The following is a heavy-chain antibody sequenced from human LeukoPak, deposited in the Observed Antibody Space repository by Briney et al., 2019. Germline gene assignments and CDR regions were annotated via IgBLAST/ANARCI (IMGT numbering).Heavy chain of an antibody. V-gene: IGHV1-2*02. CDR3: ARDKGAAGSDY. CDR2: INPNTGGT. J-gene: IGHJ4*02. CDR1: RYTFSGYY. Sequence: ASVKVSCKASRYTFSGYYIHWVRQAPGQGLEWMGWINPNTGGTNYAQKFQGRVTMTRDTSMSTAYMELSRLKSDDTAVYYCARDKGAAGSDYWGQGTLVTVSS. D-gene: IGHD6-13*01.